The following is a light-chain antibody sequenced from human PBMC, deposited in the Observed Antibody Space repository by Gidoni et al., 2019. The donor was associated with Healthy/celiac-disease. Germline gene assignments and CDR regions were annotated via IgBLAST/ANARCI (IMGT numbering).Light chain of an antibody. CDR3: QQSYSTPRTWT. CDR1: QIISSY. V-gene: IGKV1-39*01. Sequence: DIQMTQSPSSLSASVGDRVTITCRASQIISSYLNWYQQKPGKAPKLLIYAASSLQSGVPSRFSGSGSGTDLTLTISSLQPEDFATYYCQQSYSTPRTWTFGQGTKVEIK. J-gene: IGKJ1*01. CDR2: AAS.